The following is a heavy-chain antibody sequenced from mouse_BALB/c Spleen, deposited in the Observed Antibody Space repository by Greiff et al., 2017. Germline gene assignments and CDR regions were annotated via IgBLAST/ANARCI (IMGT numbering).Heavy chain of an antibody. Sequence: EVKVVESGGDLVKPGGSLKLSCAASGFTFSSYGMSWVRQTPDKRLEWVATISSGGSYTYHPDSVKGRFTISRDNAKNTLYLQMSSLKSEDTAMYYCASDITTVVEGFAYWGQGTLVTVSA. V-gene: IGHV5-6*01. J-gene: IGHJ3*01. CDR2: ISSGGSYT. CDR3: ASDITTVVEGFAY. D-gene: IGHD1-1*01. CDR1: GFTFSSYG.